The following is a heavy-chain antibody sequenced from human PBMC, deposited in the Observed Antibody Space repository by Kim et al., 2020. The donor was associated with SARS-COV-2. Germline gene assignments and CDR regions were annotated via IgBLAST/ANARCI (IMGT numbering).Heavy chain of an antibody. Sequence: GGSLRLSCAASGFTFSNAWMSWVRQAPGKGLELVGRIKSKTDGGTTDYAAPVKGRFTISRDDSKNTLYLQMNSLKTEDTAVYYCTTEGVLWFGNNWFDPWGQGTLVTVSS. CDR3: TTEGVLWFGNNWFDP. J-gene: IGHJ5*02. D-gene: IGHD3-10*01. V-gene: IGHV3-15*01. CDR2: IKSKTDGGTT. CDR1: GFTFSNAW.